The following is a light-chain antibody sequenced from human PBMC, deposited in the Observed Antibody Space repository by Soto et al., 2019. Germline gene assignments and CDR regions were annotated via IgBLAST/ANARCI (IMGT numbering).Light chain of an antibody. Sequence: EIVLTQSPGTLSLSPGERATLSCRASQSVSSSYLAWYQQKPGQAPRLLIYGASSRATGIPDRFSGSGSGTDVTVTISRREHEDAAPYYWQHRGGAPRTFGEGTRVEIK. V-gene: IGKV3-20*01. CDR2: GAS. J-gene: IGKJ4*02. CDR3: QHRGGAPRT. CDR1: QSVSSSY.